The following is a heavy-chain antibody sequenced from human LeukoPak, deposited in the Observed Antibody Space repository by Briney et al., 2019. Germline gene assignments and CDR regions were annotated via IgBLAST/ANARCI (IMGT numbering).Heavy chain of an antibody. CDR3: ARDCSSGTYYYDSSGYGPFGS. J-gene: IGHJ5*02. CDR2: ISYDGSNK. D-gene: IGHD3-22*01. Sequence: PGGSLRFSCAASGFTFSSCAMHWVRQAPGKGLEWVAVISYDGSNKYYADSVKGRFTISRDNSKNTLYLQMNSLRAEDTAVYYCARDCSSGTYYYDSSGYGPFGSWGQGTLVTVSS. V-gene: IGHV3-30-3*01. CDR1: GFTFSSCA.